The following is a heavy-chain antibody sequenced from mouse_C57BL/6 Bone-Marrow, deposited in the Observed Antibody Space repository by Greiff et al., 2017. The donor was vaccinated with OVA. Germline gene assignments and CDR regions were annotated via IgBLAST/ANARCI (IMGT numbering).Heavy chain of an antibody. CDR1: GYTFTSYG. Sequence: VQLQESGAELARPGASVKLSCKASGYTFTSYGISWVKQRTGQGLEWIGEIYPRSGNTYYNEKFKGKATLTAEKSSSTAYMQLSSLTSEDSAVYFCARGLIYYGYDWYAMDYWGQGTSVTVSS. J-gene: IGHJ4*01. CDR3: ARGLIYYGYDWYAMDY. CDR2: IYPRSGNT. V-gene: IGHV1-81*01. D-gene: IGHD2-2*01.